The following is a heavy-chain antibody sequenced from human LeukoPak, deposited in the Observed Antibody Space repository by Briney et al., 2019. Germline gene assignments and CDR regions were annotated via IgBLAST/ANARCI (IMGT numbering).Heavy chain of an antibody. J-gene: IGHJ4*02. D-gene: IGHD3-3*01. Sequence: PGRSLRLSCAASGFTFDDYAMHWVRQAPGKGLEWVSGISWNSGSIGYADSVKGRFTISRDNAKNSLYLQMNSLRAEDTAVYYCAKVRRSGYSWAPTDYWGQGTLVTVSS. CDR2: ISWNSGSI. V-gene: IGHV3-9*01. CDR1: GFTFDDYA. CDR3: AKVRRSGYSWAPTDY.